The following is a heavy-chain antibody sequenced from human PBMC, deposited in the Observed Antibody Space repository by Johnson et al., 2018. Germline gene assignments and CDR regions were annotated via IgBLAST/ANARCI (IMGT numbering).Heavy chain of an antibody. CDR1: GFTFSSYW. CDR3: ARGTVTTKAYYGMDV. CDR2: INSDGSST. Sequence: VQLQESGGGLVQPGGSLRLSCAASGFTFSSYWMHWVRQAPGKGLVWVSRINSDGSSTSYAASVKGRFTISRDNAKNPLYLQMNSPRAEDTAVYYWARGTVTTKAYYGMDVWGQGTTVTVSS. V-gene: IGHV3-74*01. J-gene: IGHJ6*02. D-gene: IGHD4-17*01.